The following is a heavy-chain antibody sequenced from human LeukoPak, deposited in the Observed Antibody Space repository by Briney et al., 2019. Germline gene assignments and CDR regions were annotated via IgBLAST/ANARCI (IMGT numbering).Heavy chain of an antibody. CDR3: ARDGEYGTGSYYRGCFDY. J-gene: IGHJ4*02. CDR1: GYSFTAFY. Sequence: ASLKVSCKASGYSFTAFYIHWVRQAPGQGLEWMGWIHPRSGETNYAYKFRGRVTMTRDTSISTAYRGVGSLGSEDRAVYYCARDGEYGTGSYYRGCFDYWGQGILVTVSS. D-gene: IGHD3-10*01. CDR2: IHPRSGET. V-gene: IGHV1-2*02.